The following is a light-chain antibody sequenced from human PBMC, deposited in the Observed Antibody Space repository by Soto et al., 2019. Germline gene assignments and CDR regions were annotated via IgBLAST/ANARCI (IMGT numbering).Light chain of an antibody. CDR3: QQYHRASIT. Sequence: DVQMTQSPSTLSASVGDRATISCRASQSLKNWLAWYQQRPGKAPKLLIYAASTVERGVPSRFSGTGAATDFTLTISSLQPDDFATYYCQQYHRASITFGQGTRLEIK. J-gene: IGKJ5*01. V-gene: IGKV1-5*01. CDR1: QSLKNW. CDR2: AAS.